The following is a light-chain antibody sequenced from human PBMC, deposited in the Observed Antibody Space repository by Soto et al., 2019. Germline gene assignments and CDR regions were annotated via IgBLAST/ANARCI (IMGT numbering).Light chain of an antibody. J-gene: IGLJ2*01. CDR1: SSNVGGYNF. CDR3: CPYGGVRI. V-gene: IGLV2-23*02. CDR2: EVN. Sequence: QSALTQPASVSGSPGQSIAISCTGTSSNVGGYNFVSWYQQHPGKAPKLLIYEVNKRPSGVSNRFSGSKSDNTASLTISGLQAEDEADYYCCPYGGVRIFGGGTKLTVL.